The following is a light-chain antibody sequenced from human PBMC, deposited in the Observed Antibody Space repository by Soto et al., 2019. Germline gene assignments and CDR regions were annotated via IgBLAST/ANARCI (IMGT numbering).Light chain of an antibody. CDR1: QSLLHGDGETY. CDR3: VQSTCLPPT. Sequence: DIVMTQTPLSLSVTPGQSASISCKSSQSLLHGDGETYLYWYLKKPGQPPQLLISELSNRFSGVPVRFTGSGLGTAFALKLSRVEAEDVGVYYCVQSTCLPPTLGGETKVQIK. J-gene: IGKJ4*01. CDR2: ELS. V-gene: IGKV2D-29*01.